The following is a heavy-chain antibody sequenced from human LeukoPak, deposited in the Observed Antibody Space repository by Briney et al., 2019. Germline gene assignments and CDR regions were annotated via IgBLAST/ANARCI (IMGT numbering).Heavy chain of an antibody. J-gene: IGHJ6*02. D-gene: IGHD3-16*01. CDR1: GGSISSYY. CDR3: AREPGSWGYYYYYGMDV. V-gene: IGHV4-59*01. Sequence: PSETLSLTCTVSGGSISSYYWSWIRQPPGKGLEWIGYIHYSGSTNCTPSLKSRVTISVDTSKNQFSLKLSSVTAADTAVYYCAREPGSWGYYYYYGMDVWGQGTTVTVSS. CDR2: IHYSGST.